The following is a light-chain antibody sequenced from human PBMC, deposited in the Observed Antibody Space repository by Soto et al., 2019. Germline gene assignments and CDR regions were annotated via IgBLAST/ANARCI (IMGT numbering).Light chain of an antibody. Sequence: EIVLTQSPGTLSLSPGERATLSCRASQGVSSAYLAWYQQKPGQAPRLLLYGVSSRATGITDRFSGSGSGTDFTLTISRLEPEDFAVYYCQRYGHSPPHTFGQGTKLEIE. CDR1: QGVSSAY. V-gene: IGKV3-20*01. J-gene: IGKJ2*01. CDR2: GVS. CDR3: QRYGHSPPHT.